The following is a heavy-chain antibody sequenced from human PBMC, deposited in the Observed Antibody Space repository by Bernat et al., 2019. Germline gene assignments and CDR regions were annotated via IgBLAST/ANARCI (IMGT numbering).Heavy chain of an antibody. D-gene: IGHD3-16*01. J-gene: IGHJ4*02. Sequence: EVQLLESGGGLVQPGGSLRLSCAASGFTFSSYAMSWVRQAPGKGLEWGSAISGSGGSTYYADSVKGRFTISRDNSKNALSLQMNSLRAEDTAVYYWGGGVVGNFDYWGQRTLVTVSS. CDR1: GFTFSSYA. CDR2: ISGSGGST. CDR3: GGGVVGNFDY. V-gene: IGHV3-23*01.